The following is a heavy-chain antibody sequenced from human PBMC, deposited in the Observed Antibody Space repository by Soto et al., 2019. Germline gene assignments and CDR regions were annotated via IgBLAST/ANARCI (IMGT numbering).Heavy chain of an antibody. CDR1: GYTFTTYY. D-gene: IGHD3-10*01. V-gene: IGHV1-46*01. Sequence: ASVKVSCKASGYTFTTYYIHWVRQAPGQGLEWMGVINPSRGGTNYAQKFQGRTTMTSDKSTSKVYMELNSLRSEDTAVYYCARANHGSRIAFYSMDVWRQGTTVTVSS. CDR3: ARANHGSRIAFYSMDV. CDR2: INPSRGGT. J-gene: IGHJ6*02.